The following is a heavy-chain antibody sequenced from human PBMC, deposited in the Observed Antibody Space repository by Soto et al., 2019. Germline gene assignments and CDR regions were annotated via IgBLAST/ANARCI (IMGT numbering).Heavy chain of an antibody. V-gene: IGHV4-39*01. Sequence: SETLSLTCTVSGGSISSSSYYWGWIRQPPGKGLEWIGSIYYSGSTYYNPSLKSRVTISVDTSKNQFSLKLSSVTAADTAVYYCAGKDAGGSYSALDIWGQGTMVTVSS. D-gene: IGHD1-26*01. CDR2: IYYSGST. J-gene: IGHJ3*02. CDR3: AGKDAGGSYSALDI. CDR1: GGSISSSSYY.